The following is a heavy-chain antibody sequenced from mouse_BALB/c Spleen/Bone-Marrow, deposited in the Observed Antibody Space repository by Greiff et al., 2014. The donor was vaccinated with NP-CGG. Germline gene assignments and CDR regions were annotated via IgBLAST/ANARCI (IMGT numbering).Heavy chain of an antibody. D-gene: IGHD2-2*01. V-gene: IGHV1S34*01. CDR1: GYSFTGYY. Sequence: LVKTGASVKISCKAPGYSFTGYYMHWVKQSHGKSLEWIGYISCYNGATSYNQKFKGKATFTVDTSSSTAYMQFNSLTSEDSAVYYCARSCGAYGYDGGYYLGYWGQGTTLTVSS. CDR3: ARSCGAYGYDGGYYLGY. CDR2: ISCYNGAT. J-gene: IGHJ2*01.